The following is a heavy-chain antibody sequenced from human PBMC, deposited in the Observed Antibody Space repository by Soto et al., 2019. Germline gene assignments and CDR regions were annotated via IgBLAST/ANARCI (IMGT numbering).Heavy chain of an antibody. J-gene: IGHJ3*02. CDR1: GGSISSGGYY. V-gene: IGHV4-31*03. CDR3: AREARDSGGPDAFDI. Sequence: SETLSLTCTVSGGSISSGGYYWSWIRQHPGKGLEWIGYIYYSGSTYYNPSLKSRVTISVDTSKNQFSLKLSSVTAADTAVYYCAREARDSGGPDAFDIWGQGTMVTVSS. D-gene: IGHD1-26*01. CDR2: IYYSGST.